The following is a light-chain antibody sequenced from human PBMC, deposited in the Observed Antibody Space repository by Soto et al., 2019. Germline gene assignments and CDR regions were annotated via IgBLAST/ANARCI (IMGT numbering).Light chain of an antibody. J-gene: IGLJ1*01. CDR3: SSYRSSNTEV. V-gene: IGLV2-14*03. CDR2: DVT. Sequence: QSVLTQPASVSGSPGQSIAISCTGSSSDVGGYNYVSWYQQHPGKAPKLMIKDVTDRPSGVPDRFSASKSGNTASLTISGLHAEDEADYYCSSYRSSNTEVFGTGTKLTVL. CDR1: SSDVGGYNY.